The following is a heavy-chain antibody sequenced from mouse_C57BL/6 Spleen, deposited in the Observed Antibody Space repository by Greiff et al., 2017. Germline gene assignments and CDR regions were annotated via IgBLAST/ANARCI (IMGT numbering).Heavy chain of an antibody. V-gene: IGHV1-39*01. Sequence: EVQRVESGPELVKPGASVKISCKASGYPFTDYNMNWVKQSNGKSLEWIGVINPNYGTNSYNQKFKGKATLNVYQSSSTAYMQLNSLTAEDSAVDYCARRDGGFAYWGQGTLVTVSA. D-gene: IGHD3-3*01. CDR2: INPNYGTN. CDR3: ARRDGGFAY. J-gene: IGHJ3*01. CDR1: GYPFTDYN.